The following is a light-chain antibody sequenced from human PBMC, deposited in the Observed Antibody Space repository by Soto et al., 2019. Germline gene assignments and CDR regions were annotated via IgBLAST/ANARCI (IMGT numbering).Light chain of an antibody. CDR1: QSVSSNY. Sequence: EIVLTQSPGTLSLSPGESATLSCRATQSVSSNYLAWYQQKPGQAPRLLIYGASSRATGIPDRFSGSGSGTDFTLTISRLEPEDFAVYYCQQYGSAPRTFGQGTKVELK. CDR2: GAS. CDR3: QQYGSAPRT. J-gene: IGKJ1*01. V-gene: IGKV3-20*01.